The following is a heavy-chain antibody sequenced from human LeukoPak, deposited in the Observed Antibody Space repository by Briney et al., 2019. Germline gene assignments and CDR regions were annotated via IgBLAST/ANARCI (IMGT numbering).Heavy chain of an antibody. CDR1: GFTFSNYA. J-gene: IGHJ5*02. V-gene: IGHV3-23*01. CDR2: IRSDRVTT. D-gene: IGHD1-1*01. Sequence: GGSLRLSCAASGFTFSNYAMSWVCQAPGKGLEWVSAIRSDRVTTYDADSVKGRFTISRDNSKNTLFLEMKSLRAEDTAVYYCARVQLSAEGGELDPWGQGTLVIVSS. CDR3: ARVQLSAEGGELDP.